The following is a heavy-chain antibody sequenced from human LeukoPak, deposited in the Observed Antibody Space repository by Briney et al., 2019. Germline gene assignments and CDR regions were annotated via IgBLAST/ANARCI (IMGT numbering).Heavy chain of an antibody. CDR2: ISSSSSYI. J-gene: IGHJ4*02. V-gene: IGHV3-21*01. D-gene: IGHD6-13*01. Sequence: NPGGSLRLSCAASGFTFSSYSMNWVRQAPGKGLEWVSSISSSSSYIYYADSVKGRFTISRDNAKNSLYLQMNSLRAEDTAVYYCAREEGSSRGLVNFDYWGQGTLVTVSS. CDR3: AREEGSSRGLVNFDY. CDR1: GFTFSSYS.